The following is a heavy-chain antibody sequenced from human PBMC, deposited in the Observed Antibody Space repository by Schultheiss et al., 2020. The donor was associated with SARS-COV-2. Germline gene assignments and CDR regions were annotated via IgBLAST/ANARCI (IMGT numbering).Heavy chain of an antibody. D-gene: IGHD1-26*01. CDR3: ARDWEGGSYFEGAFDI. CDR1: GFTLSSYG. CDR2: IWYDGSNK. Sequence: GESLKISCAASGFTLSSYGMHWVRQAPGKGLEWVAVIWYDGSNKYYADSVKGRFTISRDNSKNTLYLQMNSLRAEDTAVYYCARDWEGGSYFEGAFDIWGQGTMVTVSS. V-gene: IGHV3-33*01. J-gene: IGHJ3*02.